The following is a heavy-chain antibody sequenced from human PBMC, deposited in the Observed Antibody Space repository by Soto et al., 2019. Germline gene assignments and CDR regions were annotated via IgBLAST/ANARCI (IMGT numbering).Heavy chain of an antibody. CDR2: TYYRSKLYN. CDR3: ARGEQYSWRIFDY. CDR1: VDRVSSDSAA. V-gene: IGHV6-1*01. Sequence: SQTLSLTCGISVDRVSSDSAAWNWLSQSPSRGLEWLGRTYYRSKLYNDYAVSVESRITINTETSKNHFSLQLNFVTPEATAVYFCARGEQYSWRIFDYWGQGTLFTI. J-gene: IGHJ4*02. D-gene: IGHD1-26*01.